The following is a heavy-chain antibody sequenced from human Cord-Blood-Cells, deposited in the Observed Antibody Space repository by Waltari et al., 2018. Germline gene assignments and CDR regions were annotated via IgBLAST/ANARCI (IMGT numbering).Heavy chain of an antibody. CDR2: INPNSGGT. D-gene: IGHD3-10*01. Sequence: QVQLVQSGAEVKKPGASVKVSCKASGYTLNGYYMHWVRQAPGQGLEWMGRINPNSGGTNYAQKFQGRVTMTRDTSISTAYMELSRLRSDDTAVYYCVSGNDRGNNWFDPWGQGTLVTVSS. V-gene: IGHV1-2*06. CDR1: GYTLNGYY. CDR3: VSGNDRGNNWFDP. J-gene: IGHJ5*02.